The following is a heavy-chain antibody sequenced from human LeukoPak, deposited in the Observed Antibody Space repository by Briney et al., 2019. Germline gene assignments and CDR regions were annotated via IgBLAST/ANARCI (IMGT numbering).Heavy chain of an antibody. CDR1: GGTFSSYA. J-gene: IGHJ4*02. CDR2: IIPIFGTA. D-gene: IGHD4-23*01. CDR3: ARQGYSGHSQGAADY. Sequence: SVKVSCKASGGTFSSYAISWVRQAPGQGLEWMGGIIPIFGTANYAQKFQGRVTITADESTSTAYMELSSLRSEDTAVYYCARQGYSGHSQGAADYWGQGTLVTVSS. V-gene: IGHV1-69*13.